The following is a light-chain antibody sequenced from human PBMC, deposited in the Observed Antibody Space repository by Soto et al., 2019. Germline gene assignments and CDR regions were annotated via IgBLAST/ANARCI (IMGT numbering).Light chain of an antibody. J-gene: IGLJ2*01. CDR2: DVS. CDR3: SSFTSSNTVI. V-gene: IGLV2-14*01. Sequence: QSALTQPASVSGSPGQSITISCTGTSSDVGGYNYVSWYQQHPGKAPKLMIYDVSNRPSGVSNRFSGSKSDNTASLTISGLQPEDDADYYCSSFTSSNTVIFGGGTKLTVL. CDR1: SSDVGGYNY.